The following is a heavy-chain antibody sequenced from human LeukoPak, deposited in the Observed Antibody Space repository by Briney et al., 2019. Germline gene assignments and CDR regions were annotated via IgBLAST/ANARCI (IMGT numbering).Heavy chain of an antibody. CDR2: MNPNSGNT. D-gene: IGHD6-19*01. Sequence: ASVKVSRKASGYTFTSYDINWVRQATGQGLEWMGWMNPNSGNTGYAQKFQGRVTMTRNTSISTAYMELSSLRSEDTAVYYCARAGGEEQWLGHYYYYGMDVWGQGTTVTVSS. CDR3: ARAGGEEQWLGHYYYYGMDV. J-gene: IGHJ6*02. CDR1: GYTFTSYD. V-gene: IGHV1-8*01.